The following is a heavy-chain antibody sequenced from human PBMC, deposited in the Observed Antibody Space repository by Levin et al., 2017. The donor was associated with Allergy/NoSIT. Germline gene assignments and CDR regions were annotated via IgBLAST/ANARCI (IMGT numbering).Heavy chain of an antibody. CDR2: IKQDGSEK. V-gene: IGHV3-7*01. Sequence: GESLKISCAASGFTFSSHWMGWVRQAPGKGLEWVANIKQDGSEKNYVDSVRGRFTISRDNAKKSLYLQMNSLRVEDTAVYYCARAGGLDFWGQGTQVTVSS. D-gene: IGHD3-16*01. CDR1: GFTFSSHW. CDR3: ARAGGLDF. J-gene: IGHJ4*02.